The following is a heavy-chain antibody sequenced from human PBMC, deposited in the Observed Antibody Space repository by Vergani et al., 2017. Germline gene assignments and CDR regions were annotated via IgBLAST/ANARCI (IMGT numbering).Heavy chain of an antibody. Sequence: EVQLVESGGGLVKPGRSLRLSCTASGFTFGDYAMSWFRQAPGKGLEWVGFIRSKAYGGTTEYAASVKGRFTIARDDSKSIAYLQMNSLKTEDTAVYYWTRDKAHMVVVTAIPDPPVTLDYWGQGTLVTVSS. J-gene: IGHJ4*02. CDR1: GFTFGDYA. D-gene: IGHD2-21*02. CDR2: IRSKAYGGTT. V-gene: IGHV3-49*05. CDR3: TRDKAHMVVVTAIPDPPVTLDY.